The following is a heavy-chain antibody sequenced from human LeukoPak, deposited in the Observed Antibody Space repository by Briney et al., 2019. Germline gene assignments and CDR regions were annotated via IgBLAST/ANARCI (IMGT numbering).Heavy chain of an antibody. J-gene: IGHJ5*02. D-gene: IGHD6-13*01. CDR1: GFTFSSYA. CDR2: ISGSGGST. V-gene: IGHV3-23*01. Sequence: GGSLRLSCAASGFTFSSYAMSWVRQAPGKGLEWVSAISGSGGSTYYADSVKGRFTIFRDNSKNTLYLQMNSLRAEDAAVYYCARDGPYSSSWFRPWGQGTLVTVSS. CDR3: ARDGPYSSSWFRP.